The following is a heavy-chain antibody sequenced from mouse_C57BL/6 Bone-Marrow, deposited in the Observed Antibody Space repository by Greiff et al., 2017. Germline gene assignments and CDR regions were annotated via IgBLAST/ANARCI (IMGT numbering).Heavy chain of an antibody. CDR1: GYTFTSYW. J-gene: IGHJ4*01. CDR3: TRWDY. CDR2: IDPSDSYT. V-gene: IGHV1-69*01. Sequence: QVQLQQSGAELVRPGASVKMSCKASGYTFTSYWMHWVKQRPGQGLEWIGEIDPSDSYTSYNQKFKGKSTLTVDKSSSTAYMQLSSLTSEDSAVYDGTRWDYWGQGTSVTASS.